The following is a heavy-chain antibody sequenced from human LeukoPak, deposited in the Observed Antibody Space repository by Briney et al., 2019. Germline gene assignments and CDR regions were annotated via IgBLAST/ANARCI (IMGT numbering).Heavy chain of an antibody. CDR2: ISHSGTT. Sequence: SETLSLICGVCGGFIDITLYRRGVRQAPGKGLEWIGEISHSGTTNYNPSLRSRVAMSLDRANNQFSVRLTFVTAADAAVYYCTRDSRPCCPFAYWGQGVLVTVSS. CDR1: GGFIDITLY. D-gene: IGHD2-15*01. J-gene: IGHJ4*02. V-gene: IGHV4-4*02. CDR3: TRDSRPCCPFAY.